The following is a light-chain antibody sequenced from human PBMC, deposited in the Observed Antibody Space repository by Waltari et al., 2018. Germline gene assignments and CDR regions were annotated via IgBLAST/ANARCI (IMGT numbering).Light chain of an antibody. CDR1: ISNIGSNT. CDR3: AAWDDYLNAWV. V-gene: IGLV1-44*01. CDR2: TNV. Sequence: QSVLTQPPSASGTPGQRVTISCSGSISNIGSNTVNWYQPPPGTAPKPLLFTNVQRPSGVPDRFAGPKSGTSASLAISGLQSDDEADYYCAAWDDYLNAWVFGGGTKLTVL. J-gene: IGLJ3*02.